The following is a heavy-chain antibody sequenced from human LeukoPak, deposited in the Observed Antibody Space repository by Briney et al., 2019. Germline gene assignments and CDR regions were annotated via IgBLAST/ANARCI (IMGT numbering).Heavy chain of an antibody. D-gene: IGHD4/OR15-4a*01. CDR1: GLTFSTYA. CDR3: ATDPPYGGYYFQYYMDV. CDR2: LSGSGATT. J-gene: IGHJ6*03. Sequence: GGSLRLSCAASGLTFSTYAMSWVRLAPGKGLAWVSSLSGSGATTYYADSVKGRFTISRDNSKNTLYLQMNSLRAEDTAVYYCATDPPYGGYYFQYYMDVWGKGTTVTVSS. V-gene: IGHV3-23*01.